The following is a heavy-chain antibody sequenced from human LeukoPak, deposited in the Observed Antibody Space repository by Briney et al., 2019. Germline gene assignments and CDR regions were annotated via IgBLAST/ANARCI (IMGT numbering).Heavy chain of an antibody. V-gene: IGHV3-30*04. J-gene: IGHJ4*02. D-gene: IGHD2-15*01. CDR2: ISIDGTRQ. Sequence: PGRSLRLSCAASGFTFNNYAMHWVRQAPGKGLEWVAVISIDGTRQHYADSVKGRFTISRDNSENTLFVEMNSLRAEDTAVYYCAKPLGYCSGGSCSIFDYWGQGTLVTVSS. CDR1: GFTFNNYA. CDR3: AKPLGYCSGGSCSIFDY.